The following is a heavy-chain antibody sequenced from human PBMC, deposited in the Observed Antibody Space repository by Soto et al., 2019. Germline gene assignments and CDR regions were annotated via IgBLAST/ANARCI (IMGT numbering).Heavy chain of an antibody. Sequence: EVQLVESGGGLVQPGGSLRLSCAASGFTFSSYWMSWVRQAPGKGLEWVANIKQDGSEKYYVDSVKGRFTISRDNAKNSLYLQRNSRRADDTAVYYCARAPHLRFQADNWFDPWGQGTLVTVSS. CDR2: IKQDGSEK. J-gene: IGHJ5*02. CDR3: ARAPHLRFQADNWFDP. V-gene: IGHV3-7*03. CDR1: GFTFSSYW. D-gene: IGHD3-3*01.